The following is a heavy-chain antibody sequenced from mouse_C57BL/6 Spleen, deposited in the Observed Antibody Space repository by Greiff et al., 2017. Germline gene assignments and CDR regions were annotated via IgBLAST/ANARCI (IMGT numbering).Heavy chain of an antibody. CDR1: GYTFTDYY. CDR2: INPNNGGT. CDR3: ARGAYYYGSSLYYYAMDY. Sequence: EVQLQQSGPELVKPGASVKISCKASGYTFTDYYMNWVKQSHGKSLEWIGDINPNNGGTSYNQKFKGKATLTVDKSSSTAYMELRSLTSEDSAVYYCARGAYYYGSSLYYYAMDYWGQGTSVTVSS. J-gene: IGHJ4*01. D-gene: IGHD1-1*01. V-gene: IGHV1-26*01.